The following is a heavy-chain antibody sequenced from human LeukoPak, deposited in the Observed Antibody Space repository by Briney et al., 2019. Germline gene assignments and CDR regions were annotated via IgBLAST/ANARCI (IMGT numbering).Heavy chain of an antibody. Sequence: GGSLRLSCAASGFTFSSHWMNWVRQAPGKELEWVANIKQDGSERHYVDSVKGRFTISRDNAKNPLYLQMDSLRAGDTAVYYCARGASSWSYPDYWGQGTLVTVSS. V-gene: IGHV3-7*01. D-gene: IGHD6-13*01. CDR2: IKQDGSER. CDR3: ARGASSWSYPDY. CDR1: GFTFSSHW. J-gene: IGHJ4*02.